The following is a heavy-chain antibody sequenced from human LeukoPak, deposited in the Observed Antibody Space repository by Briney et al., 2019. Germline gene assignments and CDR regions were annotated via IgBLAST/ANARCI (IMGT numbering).Heavy chain of an antibody. CDR2: INHSGST. Sequence: SETLSLTCAAYGGSFSGYYWSWIRQPPGKGLEWIGEINHSGSTNYNPSLKSRVTVSVDTSKNQFSLSLRSVTATDTAVYYCARHYYAGSGTYRPFDYWGQGTLVTVAS. CDR3: ARHYYAGSGTYRPFDY. J-gene: IGHJ4*02. CDR1: GGSFSGYY. D-gene: IGHD3-10*01. V-gene: IGHV4-34*01.